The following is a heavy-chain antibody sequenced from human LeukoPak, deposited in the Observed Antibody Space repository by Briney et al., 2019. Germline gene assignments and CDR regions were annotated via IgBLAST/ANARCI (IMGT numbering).Heavy chain of an antibody. Sequence: GRSLRLSCAASGFTFRSYGMHWVRQAPGKGLEWVAVISRDGSSKYYADSVKGRFTISRDNSKNTLYLQMNSLRGEDTAVYYCAKAMYADYDSSDLWGQGTLVTVSS. J-gene: IGHJ4*02. V-gene: IGHV3-30*18. CDR2: ISRDGSSK. D-gene: IGHD3-22*01. CDR3: AKAMYADYDSSDL. CDR1: GFTFRSYG.